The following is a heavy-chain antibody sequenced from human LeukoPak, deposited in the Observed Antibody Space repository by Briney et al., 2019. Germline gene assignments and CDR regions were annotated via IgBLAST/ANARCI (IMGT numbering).Heavy chain of an antibody. D-gene: IGHD5-12*01. V-gene: IGHV4-61*02. CDR3: ARGGDAAPFDY. CDR1: GGSITSGTYY. Sequence: SETLSLTCAVSGGSITSGTYYWSWIRQPAGKGLEWIGRIYTSGSTNCNPSLKSRVTILFDTSKNQFSLKLSSVTAADTAVYYCARGGDAAPFDYWGQGTLVAVSS. CDR2: IYTSGST. J-gene: IGHJ4*02.